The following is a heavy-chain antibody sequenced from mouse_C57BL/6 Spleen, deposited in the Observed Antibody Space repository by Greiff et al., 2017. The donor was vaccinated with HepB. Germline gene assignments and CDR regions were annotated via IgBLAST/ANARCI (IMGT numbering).Heavy chain of an antibody. V-gene: IGHV1-15*01. J-gene: IGHJ4*01. CDR3: TRKDGYYFYYAMDY. CDR1: GYTFTDYE. D-gene: IGHD2-3*01. Sequence: QVQLQQSGAELVRPGASVTLSCKASGYTFTDYEMHWVKQTPVHGLEWIGAIDPETGGTAYNQKFKGKAILTADKSSSTAYMELRSLTSEDSAVYYCTRKDGYYFYYAMDYWGQGTSVTVSS. CDR2: IDPETGGT.